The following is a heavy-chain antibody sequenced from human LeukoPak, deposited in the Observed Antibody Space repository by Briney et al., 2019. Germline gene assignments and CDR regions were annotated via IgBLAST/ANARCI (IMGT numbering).Heavy chain of an antibody. J-gene: IGHJ3*02. CDR3: ARVFKVAVAGIKADAFDI. Sequence: SETLSLTCTVSGGSISSGGYYWSWIRQHPGKGLEWIGYIYYSGSTYYNPSLKSRVTISVDTSKNQFSLKLSSVTAADTAVYYCARVFKVAVAGIKADAFDIWGQGTMVTVSS. V-gene: IGHV4-31*03. D-gene: IGHD6-19*01. CDR1: GGSISSGGYY. CDR2: IYYSGST.